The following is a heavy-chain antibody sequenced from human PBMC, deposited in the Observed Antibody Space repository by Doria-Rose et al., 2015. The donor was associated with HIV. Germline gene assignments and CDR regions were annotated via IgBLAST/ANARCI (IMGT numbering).Heavy chain of an antibody. Sequence: SGPVLVKPTETLTLTCTVSGVSLSSPGMGVSWIRQPPGKALEWLANIFSDDERSYKTSRKSRLTISRDTSKSQVVLTMTDMDPVDTATYYCARIKSSRWYHKYYFDFWGQGTLVIVSA. J-gene: IGHJ4*02. CDR2: IFSDDER. D-gene: IGHD6-13*01. V-gene: IGHV2-26*01. CDR3: ARIKSSRWYHKYYFDF. CDR1: GVSLSSPGMG.